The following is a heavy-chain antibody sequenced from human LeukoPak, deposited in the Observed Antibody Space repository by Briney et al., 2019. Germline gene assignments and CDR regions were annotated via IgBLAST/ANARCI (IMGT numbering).Heavy chain of an antibody. D-gene: IGHD3-3*01. Sequence: GGSLRLSCAASGFTFSSYEMNWVCQAPGKGLELVSYISSSCSTIYYADSVKGRFTISRDNAKNSLYLQMNSLRAEDTAVYYCARDSYRVVPFDYWGQGTLVTVSS. CDR2: ISSSCSTI. CDR1: GFTFSSYE. V-gene: IGHV3-48*03. CDR3: ARDSYRVVPFDY. J-gene: IGHJ4*02.